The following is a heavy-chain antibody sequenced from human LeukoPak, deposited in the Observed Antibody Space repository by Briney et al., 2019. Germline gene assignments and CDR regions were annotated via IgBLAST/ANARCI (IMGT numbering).Heavy chain of an antibody. J-gene: IGHJ5*02. D-gene: IGHD3-10*01. CDR2: IYYSGST. CDR1: GGSISSYY. CDR3: ARRMVRGVIRQRGWFDP. Sequence: SETLSLTCTVSGGSISSYYWSWIRQPPGKGLEGIGYIYYSGSTHYNPSLQSRVTISVDTSKNQFSLNLSSVTAADTAVYYCARRMVRGVIRQRGWFDPWGQGTLVTVSS. V-gene: IGHV4-59*01.